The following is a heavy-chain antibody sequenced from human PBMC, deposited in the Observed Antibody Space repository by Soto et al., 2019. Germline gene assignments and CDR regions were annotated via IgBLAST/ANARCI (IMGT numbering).Heavy chain of an antibody. CDR1: GFTFSDHY. V-gene: IGHV3-72*01. D-gene: IGHD3-10*01. CDR2: IRNRANSYTT. CDR3: ARTDSGLGY. J-gene: IGHJ4*02. Sequence: GSLRLSCAASGFTFSDHYMDWVRQAPGKGLEWVGRIRNRANSYTTEYAASVKGRFTISRDDSKNSLYLQINSLKTEDTAVYYCARTDSGLGYWGQGTLVTVSS.